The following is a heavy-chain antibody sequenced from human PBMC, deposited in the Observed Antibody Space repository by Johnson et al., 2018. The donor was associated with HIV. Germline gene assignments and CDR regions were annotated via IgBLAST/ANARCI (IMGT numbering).Heavy chain of an antibody. CDR3: ARERYSTLINDAFDI. Sequence: VQLVESGGGVVRPGGSLRLSCAASGFTFDDYGMSWVRQAPGKGLEWVSGINWNGGSTGYADSVKGRFTICRDNSKNTLFLHMGSLRAEDLAVYYCARERYSTLINDAFDIWGQGTKVTVSS. J-gene: IGHJ3*02. CDR1: GFTFDDYG. CDR2: INWNGGST. D-gene: IGHD6-13*01. V-gene: IGHV3-20*04.